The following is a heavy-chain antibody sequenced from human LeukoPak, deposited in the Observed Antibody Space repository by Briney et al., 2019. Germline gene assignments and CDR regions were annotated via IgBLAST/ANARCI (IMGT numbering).Heavy chain of an antibody. CDR2: ISTYNGYT. CDR1: GYTFTSYG. D-gene: IGHD6-6*01. CDR3: ARYIAARRYFDY. V-gene: IGHV1-18*01. Sequence: ASLKVSCKASGYTFTSYGISWVRQAPGQGLEWMGWISTYNGYTYYAQNLQGRVTMTTDTSTSTAYMELRGLRSDDTAVYYCARYIAARRYFDYWGQGTLVTVSS. J-gene: IGHJ4*02.